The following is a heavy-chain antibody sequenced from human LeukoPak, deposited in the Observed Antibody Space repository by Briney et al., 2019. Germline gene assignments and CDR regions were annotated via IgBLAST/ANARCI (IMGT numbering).Heavy chain of an antibody. J-gene: IGHJ4*02. CDR2: IRSKANSYAT. D-gene: IGHD4-17*01. V-gene: IGHV3-73*01. Sequence: GGSLRLSCAASGFTFSGSAMHWVRQASGKGLEWVGRIRSKANSYATAYAASVKGRFTISRDDSKNTAYLQMNSLKTEDTAVYYCTRDYGDYGFDYWGQGTLVTVSS. CDR1: GFTFSGSA. CDR3: TRDYGDYGFDY.